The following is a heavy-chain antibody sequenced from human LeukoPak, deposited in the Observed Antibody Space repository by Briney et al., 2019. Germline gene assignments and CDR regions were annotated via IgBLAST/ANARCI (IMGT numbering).Heavy chain of an antibody. D-gene: IGHD6-13*01. CDR3: AKDLFGIAAAGTFDY. CDR2: ISWNSGSI. CDR1: GFTFDDYA. Sequence: GRSLRLSCAASGFTFDDYAMHWVRQAPGKGLEWVSGISWNSGSIGYADSVKGRFTISRDNAKNSLYLQMNSLRAEDTALYYCAKDLFGIAAAGTFDYWGQGTLVTVSS. J-gene: IGHJ4*02. V-gene: IGHV3-9*01.